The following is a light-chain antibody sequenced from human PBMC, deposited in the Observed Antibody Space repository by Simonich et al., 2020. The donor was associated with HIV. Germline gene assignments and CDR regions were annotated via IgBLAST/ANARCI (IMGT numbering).Light chain of an antibody. V-gene: IGLV2-11*01. Sequence: QSALTQPASVSGSPGQSITISCTGTSSDVGGYNYVSWYQQHPGKAPKLMIYDVSERPSGVPDRFSGSKSANTASLTISGLQAEDEADYYCCSYAGSYTWVFGGGTRLTVL. CDR3: CSYAGSYTWV. CDR2: DVS. CDR1: SSDVGGYNY. J-gene: IGLJ3*02.